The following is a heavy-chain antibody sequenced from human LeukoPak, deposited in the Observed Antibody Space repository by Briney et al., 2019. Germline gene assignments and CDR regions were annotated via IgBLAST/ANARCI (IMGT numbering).Heavy chain of an antibody. CDR2: ISGSGGST. Sequence: GGSLRLSCAASGFTFSSYAMSWVRQVPGKGLEWVSAISGSGGSTYYADSVKGRFTISRDNSKNTLYLQMNSLRAEDTAVYYCANIYYGSGSYRSGFDYWGQGTLVTVSS. D-gene: IGHD3-10*01. V-gene: IGHV3-23*01. J-gene: IGHJ4*02. CDR3: ANIYYGSGSYRSGFDY. CDR1: GFTFSSYA.